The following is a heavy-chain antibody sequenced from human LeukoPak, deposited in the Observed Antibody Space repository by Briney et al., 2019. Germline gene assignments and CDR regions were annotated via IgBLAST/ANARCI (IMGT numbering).Heavy chain of an antibody. Sequence: GGSLRLSCAASGFTFSSYSMNWVRQAPGKGLEWVSSISSSSSYIYYADSVKGRFTISRDNAKNSLYLQMNSLRAEDTAVYYCARGEQQLTHDAFEIWGQGTMVTVSS. CDR3: ARGEQQLTHDAFEI. V-gene: IGHV3-21*01. J-gene: IGHJ3*02. CDR2: ISSSSSYI. CDR1: GFTFSSYS. D-gene: IGHD6-13*01.